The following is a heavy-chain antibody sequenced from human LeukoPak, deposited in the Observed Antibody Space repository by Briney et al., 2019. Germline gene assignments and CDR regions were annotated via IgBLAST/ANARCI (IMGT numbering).Heavy chain of an antibody. V-gene: IGHV1-18*01. CDR2: ISAYNGNT. Sequence: ASVRVSCKASGYTFTSYGISWVRQAPGQGLEWMGWISAYNGNTNYAQKLQGRVTMTSDTSTSTAYMELRSLRSDDTAVYYCASTPYSSGWYYFDYWGQGTLVTVSS. CDR3: ASTPYSSGWYYFDY. J-gene: IGHJ4*02. CDR1: GYTFTSYG. D-gene: IGHD6-19*01.